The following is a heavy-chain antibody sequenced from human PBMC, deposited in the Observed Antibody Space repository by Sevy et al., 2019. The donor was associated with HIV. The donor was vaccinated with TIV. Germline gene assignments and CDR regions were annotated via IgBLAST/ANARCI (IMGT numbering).Heavy chain of an antibody. V-gene: IGHV4-59*01. J-gene: IGHJ6*03. CDR3: AGLAVVTNYYYYYYMDV. CDR2: IYYSGST. Sequence: SETLSLTCTVSGGSISSYYWSWIRQPPGKGLEWIGYIYYSGSTNYNPSLKSRVTISVDTSKNQFSLKLSSVTAADTAVYYCAGLAVVTNYYYYYYMDVWGKGTTVTVSS. CDR1: GGSISSYY. D-gene: IGHD2-21*02.